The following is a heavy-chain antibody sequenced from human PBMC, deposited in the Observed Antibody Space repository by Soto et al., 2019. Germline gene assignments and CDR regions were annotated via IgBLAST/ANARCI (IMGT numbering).Heavy chain of an antibody. CDR3: ARDAGSYYYYMDV. J-gene: IGHJ6*03. Sequence: ASVKVSCKASGGTFSSYTISWVRQAPGQGLEWMGRIIPILGIANYAQKFQGRVTITADKSTSTAYMELSSLRSEGTAVYYCARDAGSYYYYMDVWGKGTTVTVSS. CDR2: IIPILGIA. V-gene: IGHV1-69*04. CDR1: GGTFSSYT. D-gene: IGHD2-15*01.